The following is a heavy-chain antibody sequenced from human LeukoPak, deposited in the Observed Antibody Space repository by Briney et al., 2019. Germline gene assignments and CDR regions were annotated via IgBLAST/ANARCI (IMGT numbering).Heavy chain of an antibody. V-gene: IGHV3-33*01. CDR3: VRDSSTSLIFPDV. CDR2: IWYDGNNK. CDR1: GFTFSSYG. J-gene: IGHJ6*04. D-gene: IGHD2-2*01. Sequence: GGSLRLSCAASGFTFSSYGMHWVRQAPGKGLEWVAVIWYDGNNKYYADSVKGRFTISRDNSKNTLFLQMNSLRAEDTAVYYCVRDSSTSLIFPDVWGKGTTVIVSS.